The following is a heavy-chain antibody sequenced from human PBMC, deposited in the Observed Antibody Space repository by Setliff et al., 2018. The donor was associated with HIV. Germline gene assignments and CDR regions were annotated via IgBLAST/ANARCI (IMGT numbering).Heavy chain of an antibody. D-gene: IGHD2-2*01. CDR3: ARGRDYAGSWFRPFYLDF. J-gene: IGHJ4*01. CDR2: INHSGST. V-gene: IGHV4-34*01. Sequence: SETLSLTCAVYGGSFSAYHWSWIRQTPGKGLEWLGEINHSGSTAYNLALESRVSMSIDTSKNQFSLKLTSVTAADTAIYYCARGRDYAGSWFRPFYLDFWGHGNLVTVSS. CDR1: GGSFSAYH.